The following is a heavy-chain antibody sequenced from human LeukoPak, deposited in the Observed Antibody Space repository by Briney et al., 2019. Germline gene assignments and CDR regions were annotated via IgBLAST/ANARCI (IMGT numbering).Heavy chain of an antibody. V-gene: IGHV3-21*01. D-gene: IGHD1-7*01. CDR3: ARDKTGTNDAFDI. J-gene: IGHJ3*02. CDR1: GFTLSTHS. CDR2: ISYSSTYI. Sequence: PGGSLRLSCAASGFTLSTHSINWVRQAPGKGLEWVSSISYSSTYIYYADSVKGRFTISRDNAKNSLYLQMNSLRAEDTAVYYCARDKTGTNDAFDIWGLGTMVTVSS.